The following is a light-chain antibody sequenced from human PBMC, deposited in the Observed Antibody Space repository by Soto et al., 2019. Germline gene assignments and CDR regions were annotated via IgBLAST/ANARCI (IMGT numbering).Light chain of an antibody. CDR3: QQCDGSPRLT. CDR2: GAS. CDR1: QSVSSSY. Sequence: EIVLTQSPGTLSLSPGERATLSCRASQSVSSSYLAWYQQKPGQAPRLLIYGASSRATGIPDRFSGSGSGTEFPLTISRLEHEDFSVYYWQQCDGSPRLTCGGGTKLEIK. J-gene: IGKJ4*01. V-gene: IGKV3-20*01.